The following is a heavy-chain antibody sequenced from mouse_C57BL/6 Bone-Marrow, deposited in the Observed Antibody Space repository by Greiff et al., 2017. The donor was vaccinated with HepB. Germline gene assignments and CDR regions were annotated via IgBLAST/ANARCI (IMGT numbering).Heavy chain of an antibody. J-gene: IGHJ1*03. CDR1: GYTFTSYW. CDR3: THYGSSHWYFDV. D-gene: IGHD1-1*01. CDR2: IYPGNSDT. V-gene: IGHV1-5*01. Sequence: VQLQQSGTVLARPGASVKMSCKTSGYTFTSYWMHWVKQRPGQGLEWIGAIYPGNSDTSYNQKFKGKAKLTAVTSASTAYMELSSLTNEDSAVYYCTHYGSSHWYFDVWGTGTTVTVSS.